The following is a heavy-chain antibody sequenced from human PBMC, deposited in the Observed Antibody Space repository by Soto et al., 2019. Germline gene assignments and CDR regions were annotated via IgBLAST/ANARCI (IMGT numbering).Heavy chain of an antibody. CDR1: GGTFSSYA. Sequence: QVQLVQSGAEVKKPGSSVKVSCKASGGTFSSYAISWLRQSPGQGLEWMGGIIPIFGTANYAQKCQGRVTITADESTSTAYTELSSLRSEDTAVYYWARTTYGDYGRPCFYYYGMDVWGQGPTVTVSS. D-gene: IGHD4-17*01. CDR2: IIPIFGTA. CDR3: ARTTYGDYGRPCFYYYGMDV. V-gene: IGHV1-69*01. J-gene: IGHJ6*02.